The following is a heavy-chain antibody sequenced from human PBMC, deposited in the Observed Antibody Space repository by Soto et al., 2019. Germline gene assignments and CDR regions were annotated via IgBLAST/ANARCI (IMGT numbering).Heavy chain of an antibody. V-gene: IGHV1-18*01. CDR3: ASPPRVATIVKYYYVMDV. D-gene: IGHD5-12*01. CDR1: GYTFTSYG. J-gene: IGHJ6*02. CDR2: ISAYNGNT. Sequence: ASVKVSCKASGYTFTSYGISWVRQAPGQGLEWMGWISAYNGNTKYAQKFQGRVTITADESTSTAYMELSSLRSEDTAVYYCASPPRVATIVKYYYVMDVWGQGTTVTVSS.